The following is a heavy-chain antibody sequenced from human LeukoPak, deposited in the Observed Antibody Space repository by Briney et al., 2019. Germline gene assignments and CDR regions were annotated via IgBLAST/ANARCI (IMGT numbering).Heavy chain of an antibody. CDR1: GFTFSSYA. J-gene: IGHJ3*02. Sequence: PGGSLRLSCAASGFTFSSYAMNWVRQAPGKGLEWVSSISSSSSYIYYADPVKGRFTISRDNAKNSLYLQMNSLRAEDTAVYYCARVGFGEEDAFDIWGQGTMVTVSS. D-gene: IGHD3-10*01. V-gene: IGHV3-21*01. CDR2: ISSSSSYI. CDR3: ARVGFGEEDAFDI.